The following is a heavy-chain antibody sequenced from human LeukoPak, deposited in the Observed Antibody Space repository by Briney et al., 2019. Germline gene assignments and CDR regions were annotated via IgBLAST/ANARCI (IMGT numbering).Heavy chain of an antibody. D-gene: IGHD3-3*01. V-gene: IGHV1-18*01. CDR3: ARVGPYDFWSGYLTYFDY. CDR1: GYTFTSYG. Sequence: GASVKVSCKASGYTFTSYGISWVRQAPGQGLEWMGWISAYNGNTNYAQKLQGRVTMTTDTSTSTAYMELSSLRSEDTAVYYCARVGPYDFWSGYLTYFDYWGQGTLVTVSS. CDR2: ISAYNGNT. J-gene: IGHJ4*02.